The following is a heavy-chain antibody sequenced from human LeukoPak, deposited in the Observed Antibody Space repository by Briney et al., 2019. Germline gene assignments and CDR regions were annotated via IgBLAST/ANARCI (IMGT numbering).Heavy chain of an antibody. J-gene: IGHJ4*02. Sequence: ASETLSLTCAVSGGSISSGGYSWSWIRQSPGKGLEWIGYIYHSGSTYYNPSLKSRVTISVDRSKNQFSLKLSSVTAADTAVYYCARVHCSSTSCYRGIIDYWGQGTLVTVSS. CDR2: IYHSGST. CDR1: GGSISSGGYS. D-gene: IGHD2-2*02. V-gene: IGHV4-30-2*06. CDR3: ARVHCSSTSCYRGIIDY.